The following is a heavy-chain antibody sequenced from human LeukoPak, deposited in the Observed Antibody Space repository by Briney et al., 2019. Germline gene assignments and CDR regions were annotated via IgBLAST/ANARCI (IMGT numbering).Heavy chain of an antibody. CDR3: AIDNPDYDYIWGGYRGGDAFDI. D-gene: IGHD3-16*02. CDR1: GFIFSSYW. V-gene: IGHV3-7*01. CDR2: IKQDGSEK. J-gene: IGHJ3*02. Sequence: GGSLRLSCAASGFIFSSYWMSWVRQAPGKGLEWVANIKQDGSEKYYVDSVKGRFTISRDNAKNSLYLQMNSLRAEDTVVYYGAIDNPDYDYIWGGYRGGDAFDIWGQGTMVTVSS.